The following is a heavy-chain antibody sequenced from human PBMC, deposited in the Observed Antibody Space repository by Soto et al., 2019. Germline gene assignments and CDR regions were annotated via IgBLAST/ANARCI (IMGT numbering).Heavy chain of an antibody. Sequence: PWGSLRLSCAASGFAFISYGIHCFRHSPCKWLEWVGVISYDGSNKYYADSVKGRFTISRDNSKNTLYLQMNSLRAEDTAVYYCAKDIDCSSTSCYSVYGMDVWGQGTTVTVSS. CDR2: ISYDGSNK. V-gene: IGHV3-30*18. CDR1: GFAFISYG. D-gene: IGHD2-2*01. CDR3: AKDIDCSSTSCYSVYGMDV. J-gene: IGHJ6*02.